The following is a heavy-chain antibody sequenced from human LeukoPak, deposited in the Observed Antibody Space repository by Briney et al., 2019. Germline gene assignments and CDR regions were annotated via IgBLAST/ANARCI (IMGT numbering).Heavy chain of an antibody. CDR3: ARAGGGGSGSYYGVFVY. D-gene: IGHD3-10*01. CDR2: IYTSGST. Sequence: PSEILSLTCTVSGGSISSYYWSWIRQPAGKGLEWIGRIYTSGSTNYNPSPKSRVTMSVDTSKNQFSLKLSSVTGADTAVYYCARAGGGGSGSYYGVFVYWGQGTLVTVSS. V-gene: IGHV4-4*07. J-gene: IGHJ4*02. CDR1: GGSISSYY.